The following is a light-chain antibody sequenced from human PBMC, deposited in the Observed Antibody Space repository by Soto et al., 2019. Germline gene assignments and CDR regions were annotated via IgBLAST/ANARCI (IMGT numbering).Light chain of an antibody. J-gene: IGLJ2*01. CDR2: EVS. Sequence: QSVLTQPASVSGSPGQSITISCTGTSSDVGGYNYVSWYQQHPGKAPKLMIYEVSNRPSGVSNRFSGSKSGITASLTISGLQAEDEADYYCNSYTTSTTLVFGGGTKVTVL. CDR3: NSYTTSTTLV. CDR1: SSDVGGYNY. V-gene: IGLV2-14*01.